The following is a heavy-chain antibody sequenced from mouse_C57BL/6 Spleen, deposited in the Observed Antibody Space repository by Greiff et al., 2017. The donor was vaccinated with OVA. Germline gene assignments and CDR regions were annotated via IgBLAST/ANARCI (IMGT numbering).Heavy chain of an antibody. V-gene: IGHV3-1*01. CDR2: ISYSGST. CDR1: GYSITSGYD. Sequence: EVKLMESGPGMVKPSQSLSLTCTVTGYSITSGYDWHWIRHFPGNKLEWMGYISYSGSTNYNPSLKSRISITHDTSKNHFFLKLNSVTTEDTATYYCARVHDYDAMDYWGQGTSVTVSS. J-gene: IGHJ4*01. CDR3: ARVHDYDAMDY.